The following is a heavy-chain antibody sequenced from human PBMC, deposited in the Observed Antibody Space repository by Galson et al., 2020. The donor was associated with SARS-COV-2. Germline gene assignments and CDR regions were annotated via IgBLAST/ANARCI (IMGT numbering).Heavy chain of an antibody. V-gene: IGHV4-34*01. CDR2: INHSGST. J-gene: IGHJ5*02. Sequence: SETLSLTCAVYGGSFSGYYWSWIRQHPGKGLEWIGEINHSGSTNYNPSLKSRVTISVDTSKNQFSLKLSSVTAADTAVYYCARGGLSYDFWSGYASYNWFDPWGQGTLVTVSS. CDR3: ARGGLSYDFWSGYASYNWFDP. CDR1: GGSFSGYY. D-gene: IGHD3-3*01.